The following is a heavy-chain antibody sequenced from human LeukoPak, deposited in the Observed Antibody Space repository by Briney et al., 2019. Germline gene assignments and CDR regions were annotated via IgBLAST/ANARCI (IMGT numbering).Heavy chain of an antibody. CDR3: ARHGYSSGSLAWFDP. D-gene: IGHD6-19*01. CDR2: IYYSGST. Sequence: AETLSLTCTVAGGSISSYYWSWIRQPPGKGLEWIGYIYYSGSTNYNPSLKSRVTISVDTSKNQFSLKLSSVTAADTAVYYCARHGYSSGSLAWFDPWGQGTQVTVSS. V-gene: IGHV4-59*01. CDR1: GGSISSYY. J-gene: IGHJ5*02.